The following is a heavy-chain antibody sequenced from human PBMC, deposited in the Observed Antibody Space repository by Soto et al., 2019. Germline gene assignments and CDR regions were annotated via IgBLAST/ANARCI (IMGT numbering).Heavy chain of an antibody. CDR1: GGTFSSYA. D-gene: IGHD5-12*01. CDR3: ARFSGGGLIVPQPLDY. Sequence: SVKVSCKASGGTFSSYAISWVRQAPGQGLEWMGGIIPIFGTANYAQKFQGRVTITADESTSTAYMELSSLRSEDTAVYYCARFSGGGLIVPQPLDYWGQGTLVTVSS. J-gene: IGHJ4*02. CDR2: IIPIFGTA. V-gene: IGHV1-69*13.